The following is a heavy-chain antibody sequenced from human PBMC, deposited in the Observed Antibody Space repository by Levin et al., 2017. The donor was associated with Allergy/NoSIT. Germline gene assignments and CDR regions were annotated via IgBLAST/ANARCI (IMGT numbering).Heavy chain of an antibody. CDR2: MNPNSGNT. J-gene: IGHJ6*02. V-gene: IGHV1-8*01. D-gene: IGHD3-16*02. CDR3: ARGQGGYDYVWGSYRPPYYDDGMDV. Sequence: ASVKVSCKASGYTFTSYDINWVRQATGQGLEWMGWMNPNSGNTGYAQKFQGRVTMTRNTSISTAYMELSSLRSEDTAVYYCARGQGGYDYVWGSYRPPYYDDGMDVWGQGTTVTVSS. CDR1: GYTFTSYD.